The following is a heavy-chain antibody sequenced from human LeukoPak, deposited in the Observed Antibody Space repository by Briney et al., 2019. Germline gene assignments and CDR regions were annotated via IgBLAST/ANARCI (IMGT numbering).Heavy chain of an antibody. J-gene: IGHJ4*02. CDR2: IYYSGST. D-gene: IGHD6-13*01. CDR1: GGSISSYY. CDR3: ARDVAGFDY. Sequence: PSETLSLTCTVSGGSISSYYWSWIRQPPGKGLEWTGYIYYSGSTNYNPSLKSRVTISVDTSKNQFSLKLSSVTAADTAVYYCARDVAGFDYWGQGTLVTVSS. V-gene: IGHV4-59*01.